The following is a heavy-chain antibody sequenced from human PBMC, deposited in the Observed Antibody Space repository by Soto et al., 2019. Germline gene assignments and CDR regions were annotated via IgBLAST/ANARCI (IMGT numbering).Heavy chain of an antibody. V-gene: IGHV2-5*02. Sequence: QITLKESGPPLVKPTQTLTLTCTFSGFSLSTSGVGVGWIRQPPGKALEWLALIYWDDDKPYNPSLKNRLTINKHTPTHQLVLTMPNIYPVDTATYFCGHSLKYNHRSGSGGCCYSEDYRGQGALVTVSS. D-gene: IGHD2-15*01. CDR2: IYWDDDK. CDR1: GFSLSTSGVG. CDR3: GHSLKYNHRSGSGGCCYSEDY. J-gene: IGHJ4*02.